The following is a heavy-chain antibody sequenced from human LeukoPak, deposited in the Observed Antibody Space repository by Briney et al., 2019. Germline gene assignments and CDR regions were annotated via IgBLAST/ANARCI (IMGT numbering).Heavy chain of an antibody. CDR1: GFSFSNYA. CDR3: AKTRPLDSSSWSHGDY. Sequence: GGSLRLSCVPSGFSFSNYAMSWVRQAPGKGLEWVSSISGSGGSTHYVDSVKGRFTISRDNSKNTLYLQMNSLRAEDTAVYYCAKTRPLDSSSWSHGDYWGQGTLVTVSS. J-gene: IGHJ4*02. V-gene: IGHV3-23*01. D-gene: IGHD6-13*01. CDR2: ISGSGGST.